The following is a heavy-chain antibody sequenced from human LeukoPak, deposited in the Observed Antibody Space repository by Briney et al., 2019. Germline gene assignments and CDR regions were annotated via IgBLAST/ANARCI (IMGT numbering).Heavy chain of an antibody. CDR1: GFTFSSYS. CDR2: ISSSSYI. CDR3: ARDQYSSETDY. V-gene: IGHV3-21*01. J-gene: IGHJ4*02. D-gene: IGHD5-18*01. Sequence: GGSLRLSCAASGFTFSSYSMNWVRQAPGKGLEWVLSISSSSYIYYADSVKGRSTISRDNAKNSLYLQMNSLRAEDTAVYYCARDQYSSETDYWGQGTLVTVSS.